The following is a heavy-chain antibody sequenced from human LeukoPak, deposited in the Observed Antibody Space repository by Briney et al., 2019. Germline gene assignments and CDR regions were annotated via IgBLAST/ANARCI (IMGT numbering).Heavy chain of an antibody. CDR3: AAEFDNEQWLDWDY. CDR1: CGSINGYY. V-gene: IGHV4-59*01. Sequence: SETLSLTCIVSCGSINGYYWNWVRQAPGKGLEWIGYIHYRGSTNYNPSLKSRVTISVDTSENQFSLKLSSVTAADTAVYYCAAEFDNEQWLDWDYWGRGTLVTVSS. D-gene: IGHD6-19*01. J-gene: IGHJ4*02. CDR2: IHYRGST.